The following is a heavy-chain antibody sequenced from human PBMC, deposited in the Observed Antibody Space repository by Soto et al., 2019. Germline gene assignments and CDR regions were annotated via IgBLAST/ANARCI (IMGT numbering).Heavy chain of an antibody. J-gene: IGHJ4*02. D-gene: IGHD3-22*01. CDR1: GFTFSIYA. V-gene: IGHV3-23*01. CDR2: IGGSGGGT. CDR3: AKDAPGSGWLSDY. Sequence: VGSLRLSCAASGFTFSIYAMSWVRQAPGKGLEWLSTIGGSGGGTSYADFVRGRFTISRDNSRNTLYLQMNSLRAEDTAVYYCAKDAPGSGWLSDYWGRGTLVTVSS.